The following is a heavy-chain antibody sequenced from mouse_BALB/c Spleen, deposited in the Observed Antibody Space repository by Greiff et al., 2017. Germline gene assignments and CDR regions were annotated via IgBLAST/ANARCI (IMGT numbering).Heavy chain of an antibody. CDR2: IYPGDGDT. CDR1: GYTFTSYW. CDR3: ARATTVFDY. V-gene: IGHV1-87*01. J-gene: IGHJ2*01. D-gene: IGHD1-1*01. Sequence: VKLQESGAELARPGASVKLSCKASGYTFTSYWMQWVKQRPGQGLEWIGAIYPGDGDTRYTQKFKGKATLTADKSSSTAYMQLSSLASEDSAVYYCARATTVFDYWGQGTTLTVSS.